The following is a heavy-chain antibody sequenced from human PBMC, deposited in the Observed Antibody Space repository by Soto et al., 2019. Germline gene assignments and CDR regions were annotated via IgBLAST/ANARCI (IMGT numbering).Heavy chain of an antibody. CDR1: GFTVSNSY. Sequence: LRLSCAASGFTVSNSYMSWVRQAPGKGLEWVSVIYSGGSTYYADSVKGRFTISRDSSKNTLYLQMNSLRAEDTAVYYCARGFQSSFGYWGQGTLVTVSS. D-gene: IGHD2-21*01. V-gene: IGHV3-53*01. J-gene: IGHJ4*02. CDR3: ARGFQSSFGY. CDR2: IYSGGST.